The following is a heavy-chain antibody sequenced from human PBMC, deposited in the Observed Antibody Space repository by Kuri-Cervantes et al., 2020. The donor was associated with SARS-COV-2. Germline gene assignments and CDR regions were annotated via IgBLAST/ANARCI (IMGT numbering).Heavy chain of an antibody. V-gene: IGHV1-46*01. J-gene: IGHJ4*02. Sequence: ASVKVSCKASGYTFTSYYMHWVRQAPGQGLEWMGIINPSGGSTSYAQKFQGRVTITADKSTSTAYMELSSLRSEDTAVYYCARESGNDKDFDYWGQGTLVTVSS. CDR3: ARESGNDKDFDY. CDR2: INPSGGST. CDR1: GYTFTSYY. D-gene: IGHD1-1*01.